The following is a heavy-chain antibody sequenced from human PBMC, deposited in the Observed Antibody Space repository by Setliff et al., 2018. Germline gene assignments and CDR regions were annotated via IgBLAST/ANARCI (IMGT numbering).Heavy chain of an antibody. J-gene: IGHJ6*02. V-gene: IGHV4-38-2*01. Sequence: SETLSLTCAVSGYSISSGYFWGWIRQPPGKGLEWIGSIYHSGKTYYNPSLKSRVTLSVDTSENLFSLKLSSVTAADTAVYYCARLLAGTGGFFYYGVDVWGQGTKVTVSS. CDR3: ARLLAGTGGFFYYGVDV. D-gene: IGHD6-19*01. CDR2: IYHSGKT. CDR1: GYSISSGYF.